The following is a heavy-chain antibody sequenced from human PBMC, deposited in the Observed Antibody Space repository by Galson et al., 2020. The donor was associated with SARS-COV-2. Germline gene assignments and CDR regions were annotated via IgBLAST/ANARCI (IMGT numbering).Heavy chain of an antibody. D-gene: IGHD3-3*01. J-gene: IGHJ4*02. CDR2: LFNSETT. Sequence: SETLSLTCTVSGGSIRSYYWTWIRQLPGKGLEWIGYLFNSETTNYNPSLKSRVTISVDTSKNQFSLKMSSVSAADTAVYYCARGDKLRFSFDVGGQGTLVTVSS. CDR1: GGSIRSYY. CDR3: ARGDKLRFSFDV. V-gene: IGHV4-59*01.